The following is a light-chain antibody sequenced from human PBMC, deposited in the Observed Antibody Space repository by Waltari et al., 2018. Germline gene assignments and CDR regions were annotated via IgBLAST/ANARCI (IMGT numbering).Light chain of an antibody. CDR2: SDN. V-gene: IGLV1-44*01. CDR1: SSNIGSNT. Sequence: QSVVTQPPSASGTPGQWVTISCSGSSSNIGSNTVTWYQQLPGTAPKLLVYSDNQLPSGVPDRFSGSKSGTSASLAISGRQSEDEAGYYCAAWDDSRNAVVFGGGTKLTVL. CDR3: AAWDDSRNAVV. J-gene: IGLJ3*02.